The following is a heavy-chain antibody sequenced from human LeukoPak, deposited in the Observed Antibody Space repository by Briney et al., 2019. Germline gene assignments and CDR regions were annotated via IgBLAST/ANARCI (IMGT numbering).Heavy chain of an antibody. CDR3: ARFFRGNYDILTGYYIYFDY. Sequence: ASVKVSCEASGYTFTRYDINWVPQATGQGLKWMGWMNPNSCNTGYEQKFQGRVTMTRNTSISTAYMELSSLRSEDTAVYYCARFFRGNYDILTGYYIYFDYWGQGTLVTVSS. D-gene: IGHD3-9*01. V-gene: IGHV1-8*01. CDR1: GYTFTRYD. CDR2: MNPNSCNT. J-gene: IGHJ4*02.